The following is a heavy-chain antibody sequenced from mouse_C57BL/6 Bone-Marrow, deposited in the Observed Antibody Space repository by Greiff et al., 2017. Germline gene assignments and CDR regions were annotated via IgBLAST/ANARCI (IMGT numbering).Heavy chain of an antibody. V-gene: IGHV1-54*01. J-gene: IGHJ3*01. D-gene: IGHD4-1*01. CDR1: GYAFTNYL. CDR3: ARAKNWDCWCAY. CDR2: INPGSGGT. Sequence: QVQLKESGAELVRPGTSVKVSCKASGYAFTNYLIEWVKQRPGQGLEWIGVINPGSGGTNYNEKFKGKATLTADKSSSTAYMQLSSLTSEDSAVYFCARAKNWDCWCAYWGQGTLVTVSA.